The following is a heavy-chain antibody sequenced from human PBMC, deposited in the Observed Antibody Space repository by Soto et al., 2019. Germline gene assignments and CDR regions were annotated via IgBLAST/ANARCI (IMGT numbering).Heavy chain of an antibody. Sequence: QVQLVQSGAEVKKPGSSVKVSCKASGGTFSSYAISWVRQAPGQGLEWMGGIIPIFGTANYAQKFQGRVTITADKSTSTAYMEPSSLRSEDTAVYYCASTVAYYYDSSGDYYFDYWGQGTLVTVSS. CDR2: IIPIFGTA. J-gene: IGHJ4*02. CDR3: ASTVAYYYDSSGDYYFDY. V-gene: IGHV1-69*06. CDR1: GGTFSSYA. D-gene: IGHD3-22*01.